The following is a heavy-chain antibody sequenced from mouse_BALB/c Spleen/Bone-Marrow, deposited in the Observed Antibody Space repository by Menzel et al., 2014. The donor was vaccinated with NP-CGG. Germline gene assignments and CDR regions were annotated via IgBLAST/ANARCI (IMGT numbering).Heavy chain of an antibody. CDR1: GFTFSSYD. Sequence: EVKLMESGGDLVKPGGSLKLSCAASGFTFSSYDMSWARRTPDKRLEWVATISSGGSHTYYPDSVKGRFTISRDSAKNTLYLQMSSLRSEDTAMYYCARLDGYSLWYFDVWGAGTTVTVSS. CDR2: ISSGGSHT. D-gene: IGHD2-3*01. CDR3: ARLDGYSLWYFDV. J-gene: IGHJ1*01. V-gene: IGHV5-6*01.